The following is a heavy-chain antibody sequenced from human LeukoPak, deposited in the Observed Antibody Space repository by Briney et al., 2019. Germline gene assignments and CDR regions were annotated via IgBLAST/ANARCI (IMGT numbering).Heavy chain of an antibody. CDR3: ARDDMATNPLEFDY. CDR1: GYTFTSYG. D-gene: IGHD5-24*01. V-gene: IGHV1-18*01. Sequence: ASVKVSCKASGYTFTSYGISWVRQAPGQGLEWMGWISAYNGNTNYAQKLQGRVTMTTDTSTSTAYMELSNLRSDDTAVYYCARDDMATNPLEFDYWGQGTLVTVSS. J-gene: IGHJ4*02. CDR2: ISAYNGNT.